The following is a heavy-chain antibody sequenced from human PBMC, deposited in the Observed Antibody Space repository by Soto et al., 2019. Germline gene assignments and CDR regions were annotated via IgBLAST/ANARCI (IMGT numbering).Heavy chain of an antibody. CDR2: IYYTGGT. Sequence: QVQLQESGPGLVKPSQTLSLTCTVSGGSISSGDFYWSWIRQAPGKGLEWIGYIYYTGGTDYNPSLKSRVTISVDTSKNQFSLKLSSVTAADTAVYYCAKEHINYPENWFDPWGQGTLVTVSS. CDR1: GGSISSGDFY. CDR3: AKEHINYPENWFDP. V-gene: IGHV4-30-4*01. D-gene: IGHD2-21*01. J-gene: IGHJ5*02.